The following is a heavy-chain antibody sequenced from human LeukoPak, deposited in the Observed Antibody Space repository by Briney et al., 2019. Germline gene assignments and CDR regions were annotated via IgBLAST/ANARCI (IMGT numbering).Heavy chain of an antibody. CDR1: GGSISSYS. V-gene: IGHV4-4*07. Sequence: PSETLSLTCTVSGGSISSYSWSWSRQPAGKGLEWIGRIYTSGSTNYNPSLKSRVTISVDKSKNQFSLKLSSVTAADTAVYYCARSYYFSHWGQGTLVTVSS. CDR2: IYTSGST. D-gene: IGHD3-10*01. CDR3: ARSYYFSH. J-gene: IGHJ4*02.